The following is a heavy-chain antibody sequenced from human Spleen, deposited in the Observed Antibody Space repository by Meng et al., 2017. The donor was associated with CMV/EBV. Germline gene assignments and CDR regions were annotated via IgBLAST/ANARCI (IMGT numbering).Heavy chain of an antibody. Sequence: SLKISCAASGFNFDDYAMHWVRQAPGKGLEWVSGITWNSGTIVYADSVKGRFTISRDNAKSSLFLQMNSIRAEDTALYYCAKGSDFRSHYYYGMDVWGQGTTVTVSS. J-gene: IGHJ6*02. CDR1: GFNFDDYA. CDR2: ITWNSGTI. CDR3: AKGSDFRSHYYYGMDV. V-gene: IGHV3-9*01. D-gene: IGHD2/OR15-2a*01.